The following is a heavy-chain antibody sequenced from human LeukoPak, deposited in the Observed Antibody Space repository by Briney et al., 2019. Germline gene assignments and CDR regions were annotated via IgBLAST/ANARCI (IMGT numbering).Heavy chain of an antibody. CDR3: ASEMNIGDYYDSSGYSY. D-gene: IGHD3-22*01. V-gene: IGHV3-21*05. CDR2: ISSSSSYI. CDR1: GFTSSSYS. J-gene: IGHJ4*02. Sequence: PGGSLRLSCAASGFTSSSYSMNWVRQAPGKGLEWVSYISSSSSYIYYADSVKGRFTISRDNAKNSLYLQMNSLRAEDTAVYYCASEMNIGDYYDSSGYSYWGQGTLVTVSS.